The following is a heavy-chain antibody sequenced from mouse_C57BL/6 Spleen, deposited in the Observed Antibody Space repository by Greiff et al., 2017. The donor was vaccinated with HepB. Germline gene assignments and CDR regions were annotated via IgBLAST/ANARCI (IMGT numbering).Heavy chain of an antibody. J-gene: IGHJ2*01. CDR3: AISVITTVSHFDY. D-gene: IGHD1-1*01. CDR2: IHPSDSDT. V-gene: IGHV1-74*01. Sequence: QVQLQQPGAELVKPGASVKVSCKASGYTFTSYWMHWVKQRPGQGLEWIGRIHPSDSDTNYNQKFKGKATLTVVKSSSTAYMQLSSLTSEDSAVYYGAISVITTVSHFDYWGQGTTLTVSS. CDR1: GYTFTSYW.